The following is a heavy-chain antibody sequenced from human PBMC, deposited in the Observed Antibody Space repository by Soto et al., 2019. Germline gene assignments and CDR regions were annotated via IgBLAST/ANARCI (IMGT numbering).Heavy chain of an antibody. CDR3: ARSGYCSGGSCYNWFDP. CDR2: TYYRSEWYN. V-gene: IGHV6-1*01. D-gene: IGHD2-15*01. CDR1: GDSVSSNSAA. Sequence: SQTLSLTCAISGDSVSSNSAAWNWIRQSPSRGLEWLGRTYYRSEWYNDYAVSVKSRITINPDTSKNQFSLQLNPVTPEDTAVYYCARSGYCSGGSCYNWFDPWGQGTLVTVSS. J-gene: IGHJ5*02.